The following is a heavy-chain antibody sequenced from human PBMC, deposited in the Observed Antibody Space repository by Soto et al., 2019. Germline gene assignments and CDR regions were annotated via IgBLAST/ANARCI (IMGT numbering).Heavy chain of an antibody. D-gene: IGHD3-22*01. CDR1: GFTFSSYW. J-gene: IGHJ4*02. CDR2: INSDGSRT. Sequence: EVQLVESGGGVVQPGGSLRLSCAASGFTFSSYWMHWVRQAPGKGLVWVSRINSDGSRTSYADSAKGRFTISRDNAKNTVYPQMNSLRAEDTAVYYCARGDGDYYDGNGYLGRHWGQGTLVTVSS. V-gene: IGHV3-74*01. CDR3: ARGDGDYYDGNGYLGRH.